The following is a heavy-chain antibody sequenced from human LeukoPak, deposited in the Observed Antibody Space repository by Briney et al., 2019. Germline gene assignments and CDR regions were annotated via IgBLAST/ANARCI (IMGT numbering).Heavy chain of an antibody. V-gene: IGHV1-18*01. CDR1: GYTFTSYG. J-gene: IGHJ5*02. CDR3: ARVNIVVVPAATSWFDP. D-gene: IGHD2-2*01. Sequence: ASVKVSCTASGYTFTSYGISWVRQAPGQGLEWMGWISAYNGNTNYAQKLQGRVTMTTDTSTSTAYMELRSLRSDDTAVYYCARVNIVVVPAATSWFDPWGQGTLVTVSS. CDR2: ISAYNGNT.